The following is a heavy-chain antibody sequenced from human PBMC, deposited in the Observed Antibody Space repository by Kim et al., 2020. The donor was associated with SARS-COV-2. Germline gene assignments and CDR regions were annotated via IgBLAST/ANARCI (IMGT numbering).Heavy chain of an antibody. CDR2: IGTTGET. V-gene: IGHV3-13*01. J-gene: IGHJ6*02. CDR1: GDTFSVYD. CDR3: ARGEGLRVGEEPGFHYGLDV. D-gene: IGHD3-10*01. Sequence: GGSLRLSCVFSGDTFSVYDIHWVRQVTGKGLEWVSAIGTTGETFSLGSVKGRFTISRDNAKNSVFLQMNNLEVGDTGVYYCARGEGLRVGEEPGFHYGLDVWGQGTAVAVSS.